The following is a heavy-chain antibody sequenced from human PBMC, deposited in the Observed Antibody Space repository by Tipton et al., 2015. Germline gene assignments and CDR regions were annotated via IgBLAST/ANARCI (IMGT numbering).Heavy chain of an antibody. CDR2: IYYSGST. CDR1: GGSISNYY. V-gene: IGHV4-59*01. Sequence: TLSLTCTVSGGSISNYYWSWIRQPPGKGLEWIGYIYYSGSTNYNPSLKSRVTISVDTSKNQFSLKANSVTAADTAVYYCARGGHNWFDPWGQGTLITVSS. CDR3: ARGGHNWFDP. J-gene: IGHJ5*02.